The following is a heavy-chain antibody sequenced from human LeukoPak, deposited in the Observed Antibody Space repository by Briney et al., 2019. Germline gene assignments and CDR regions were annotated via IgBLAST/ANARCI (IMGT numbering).Heavy chain of an antibody. J-gene: IGHJ6*03. V-gene: IGHV1-8*01. CDR1: GYTFTSYD. CDR2: MNPHTGNT. Sequence: ASLKGSCEASGYTFTSYDINWVRQATGHGGESMGWMNPHTGNTGYAQKFPGSVTMTRNTAISTAYVELSSLRSEDTAVYYCARGGDGSDDYGGNSYYYYYYMDVWGKGTTVTVSS. D-gene: IGHD4-23*01. CDR3: ARGGDGSDDYGGNSYYYYYYMDV.